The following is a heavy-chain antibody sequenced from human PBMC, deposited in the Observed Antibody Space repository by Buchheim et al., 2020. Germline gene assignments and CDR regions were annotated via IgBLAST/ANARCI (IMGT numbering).Heavy chain of an antibody. J-gene: IGHJ6*03. CDR1: GFTFSDYY. Sequence: VQLVESGGGMVKPGGSLRLSCAASGFTFSDYYLTWIRQAPGKGLEWVSYISSSSTYTDYADSVRGRFTISRDNAKNSLYLQMNSLRAEDTAVYYCASPSRGYFYYLDVWGQGTT. V-gene: IGHV3-11*05. D-gene: IGHD3-10*01. CDR3: ASPSRGYFYYLDV. CDR2: ISSSSTYT.